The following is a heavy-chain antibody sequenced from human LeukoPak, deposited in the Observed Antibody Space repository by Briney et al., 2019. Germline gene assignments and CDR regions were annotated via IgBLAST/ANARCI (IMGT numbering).Heavy chain of an antibody. CDR1: GGSSSSSRYY. Sequence: SETLSLTCTVSGGSSSSSRYYWGWIRQPPGKGLEWIGSIYYSGSTYYNPSLKSRVTISVDTSKNQFSLKLSSVTAADTAVYYCARSITMIVVVTTSYFDYWGQGTLVTVSS. V-gene: IGHV4-39*01. CDR2: IYYSGST. J-gene: IGHJ4*02. CDR3: ARSITMIVVVTTSYFDY. D-gene: IGHD3-22*01.